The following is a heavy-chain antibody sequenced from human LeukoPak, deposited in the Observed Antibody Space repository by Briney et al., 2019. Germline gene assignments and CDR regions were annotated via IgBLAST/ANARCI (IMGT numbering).Heavy chain of an antibody. J-gene: IGHJ4*02. CDR2: INWNGGST. CDR1: GFTFDDYG. D-gene: IGHD2-15*01. V-gene: IGHV3-20*04. CDR3: AKDKDDIRWHLPSSYFDY. Sequence: PGGSLRLSCAASGFTFDDYGMSWVRQAPGKGLEWVSGINWNGGSTGYADSVKGRFTISRDNAKNSLYLQMNSLRLEDAAVYYCAKDKDDIRWHLPSSYFDYWGRGTLVTVSS.